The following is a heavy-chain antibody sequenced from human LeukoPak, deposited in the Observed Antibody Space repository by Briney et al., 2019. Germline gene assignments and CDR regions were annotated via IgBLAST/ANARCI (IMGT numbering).Heavy chain of an antibody. CDR3: AKGTLDIVVVPAAPKVYYFDY. D-gene: IGHD2-2*01. V-gene: IGHV3-23*01. CDR2: ISGSGGST. CDR1: GFTFSSYA. J-gene: IGHJ4*02. Sequence: GGSLRLSCAASGFTFSSYAMSWVRQAPGKGLEWVSAISGSGGSTYYADSVKGRFTISRDNSKNTLYLQMNSLRAEGTAVYYCAKGTLDIVVVPAAPKVYYFDYWGQGTLVTVSS.